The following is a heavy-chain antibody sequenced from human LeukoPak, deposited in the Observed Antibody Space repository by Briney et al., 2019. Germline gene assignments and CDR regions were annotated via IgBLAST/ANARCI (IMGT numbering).Heavy chain of an antibody. CDR3: ARVEQQPRAVCGMDV. Sequence: GGSLRLSCATSGFTFSSSGMHWVRQAPGKGLEWVALIWYDGNDKYYADSVKGRFTISRDNSKNTVDLQMNSLRAEDTAVYYCARVEQQPRAVCGMDVWGPGTTVTVSS. V-gene: IGHV3-33*01. D-gene: IGHD6-13*01. CDR2: IWYDGNDK. CDR1: GFTFSSSG. J-gene: IGHJ6*02.